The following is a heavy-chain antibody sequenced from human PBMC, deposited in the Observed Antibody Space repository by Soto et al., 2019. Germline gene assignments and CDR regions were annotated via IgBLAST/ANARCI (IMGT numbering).Heavy chain of an antibody. D-gene: IGHD2-8*01. CDR2: IYHSGST. CDR1: SGSISSSNW. CDR3: ARVGHEDCTNGVCYYYYYYMDV. Sequence: SETLSLTCAVSSGSISSSNWWSWVRQPPGKGLEWIGEIYHSGSTNYNPSLKSRVTISVDKSKNQFSLKLSSVTAADTAVYYCARVGHEDCTNGVCYYYYYYMDVWGKGTTVTVSS. V-gene: IGHV4-4*02. J-gene: IGHJ6*03.